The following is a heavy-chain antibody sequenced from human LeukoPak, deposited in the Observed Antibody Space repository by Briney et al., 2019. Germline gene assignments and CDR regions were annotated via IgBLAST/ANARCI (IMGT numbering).Heavy chain of an antibody. CDR1: RFTFSRYW. CDR2: IKDDGRQK. D-gene: IGHD5-24*01. Sequence: GGSLRLSCAPSRFTFSRYWMTWVRQPPGKGLEWVASIKDDGRQKYYLDSVKGRFSVSRDNAKNSVYLQMDSLRAEDTALYYCARDASRGFDTWGQGTLVTVSS. V-gene: IGHV3-7*01. J-gene: IGHJ4*02. CDR3: ARDASRGFDT.